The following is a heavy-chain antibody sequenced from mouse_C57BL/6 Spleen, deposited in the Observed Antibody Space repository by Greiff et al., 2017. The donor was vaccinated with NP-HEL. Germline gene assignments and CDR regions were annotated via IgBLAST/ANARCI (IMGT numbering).Heavy chain of an antibody. D-gene: IGHD2-2*01. Sequence: QVQLQQPGAELVRPGSSVKLSCKASGYTFTSYWMDWVKQRPGQGLEWIGNIYPSDSETHYNQKFKDKATLTVDKSSSTAYMQLSSLTSEDSAVYYCARSGGYDDGYAMDYWGQGTSVTVSS. CDR1: GYTFTSYW. CDR2: IYPSDSET. J-gene: IGHJ4*01. V-gene: IGHV1-61*01. CDR3: ARSGGYDDGYAMDY.